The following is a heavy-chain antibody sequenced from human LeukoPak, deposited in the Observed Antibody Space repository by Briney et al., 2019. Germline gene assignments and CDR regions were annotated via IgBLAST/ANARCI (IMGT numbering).Heavy chain of an antibody. CDR1: GFTLSSYA. CDR2: ISYDGSNK. Sequence: PGGSLRLSCAASGFTLSSYAMHWVRQAPGKGLEWVAVISYDGSNKYYADSVKGRFTISRDNSKNTLYLQMNSLRAEDTAVYYCARDYGGTQDYWGQGTLVTVSS. D-gene: IGHD3-16*01. J-gene: IGHJ4*02. V-gene: IGHV3-30-3*01. CDR3: ARDYGGTQDY.